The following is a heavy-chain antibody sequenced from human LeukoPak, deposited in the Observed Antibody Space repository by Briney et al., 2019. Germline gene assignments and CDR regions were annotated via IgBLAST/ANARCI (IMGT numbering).Heavy chain of an antibody. V-gene: IGHV4-38-2*02. Sequence: SETLSLTCTVSGYSISSGYYWGWIRQPPGKGLEWIGSIYHSGSTNYNPSLKSRVTISVDTSKNQFSLKLSSVTAADTAVYYCARVDADGAPFDPWGQGTLVTVSS. CDR2: IYHSGST. D-gene: IGHD2-2*01. CDR1: GYSISSGYY. J-gene: IGHJ5*02. CDR3: ARVDADGAPFDP.